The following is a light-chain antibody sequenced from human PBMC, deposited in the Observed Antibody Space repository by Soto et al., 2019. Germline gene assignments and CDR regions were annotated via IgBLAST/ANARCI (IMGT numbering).Light chain of an antibody. J-gene: IGLJ1*01. CDR2: EGS. Sequence: QSALTQPASVSGSPGQSITISCTGTSRDVGTYNLVSWYQQHPGNAPRPMIYEGSKRPSGVSNRFSGSKSGITASLTISGLQAEDEADFYCCSYAGGGLYVFGSGTKVTVL. V-gene: IGLV2-23*01. CDR1: SRDVGTYNL. CDR3: CSYAGGGLYV.